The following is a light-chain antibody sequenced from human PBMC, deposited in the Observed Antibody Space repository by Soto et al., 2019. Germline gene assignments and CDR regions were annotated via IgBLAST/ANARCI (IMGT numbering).Light chain of an antibody. J-gene: IGKJ1*01. CDR3: QQYDTYPWT. CDR2: GTS. CDR1: QGIRNY. Sequence: DIQSTQSPSSLFASVADRFTITCLASQGIRNYLGWYQQRPGKAPKRLIYGTSTLQTGVPSRFSGSGYGTDFTLTISCLQPEDFATYYCQQYDTYPWTFGQGTKVDIK. V-gene: IGKV1-17*01.